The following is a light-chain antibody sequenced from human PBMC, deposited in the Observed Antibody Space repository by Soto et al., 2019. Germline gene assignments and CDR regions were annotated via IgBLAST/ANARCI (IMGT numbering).Light chain of an antibody. CDR3: QKYNSAPWT. CDR1: QGISNS. Sequence: DIQMTQSPSSLSTSVGDRVTITCRASQGISNSLAWYQQKPGKVPKLLIYGASTLQSGVPSRFSGSGSGTDFTLTISSLQPEDVATYYCQKYNSAPWTFGQGTKVEIK. J-gene: IGKJ1*01. CDR2: GAS. V-gene: IGKV1-27*01.